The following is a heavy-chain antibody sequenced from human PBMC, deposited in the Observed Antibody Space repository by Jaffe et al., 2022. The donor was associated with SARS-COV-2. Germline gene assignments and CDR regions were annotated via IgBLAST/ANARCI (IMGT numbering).Heavy chain of an antibody. CDR2: IYTSGST. CDR1: GGSISSGSYY. D-gene: IGHD2-2*01. CDR3: ARDWYQQSPDDYYYGMDV. J-gene: IGHJ6*02. Sequence: QVQLQESGPGLVKPSQTLSLTCTVSGGSISSGSYYWSWIRQPAGKGLEWIGRIYTSGSTNYNPSLKSRVTISVDTSKNQFSLKLSSVTAADTAVYYCARDWYQQSPDDYYYGMDVWGQGTTVTVSS. V-gene: IGHV4-61*02.